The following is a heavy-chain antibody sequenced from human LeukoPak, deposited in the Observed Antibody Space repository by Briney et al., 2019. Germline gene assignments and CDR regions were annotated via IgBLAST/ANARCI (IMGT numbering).Heavy chain of an antibody. V-gene: IGHV3-9*01. CDR1: GFTFSSYA. D-gene: IGHD6-19*01. CDR2: ISWNSGSI. Sequence: GGSLRLSCAASGFTFSSYAMHWVRQAPGKGLEWVSGISWNSGSIGYADSVKGRFTISRDNAKNSLYLQMNSLRAEDTALYYCAKPLSSGWYSSLFDYWGQGTLVTVSS. CDR3: AKPLSSGWYSSLFDY. J-gene: IGHJ4*02.